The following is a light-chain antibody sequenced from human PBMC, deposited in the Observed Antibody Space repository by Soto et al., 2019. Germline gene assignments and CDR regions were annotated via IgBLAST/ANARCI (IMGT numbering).Light chain of an antibody. CDR2: GAS. CDR1: QSVRGN. V-gene: IGKV3-15*01. Sequence: EIVMTPSPATLSVSPGERATLSCRASQSVRGNLAWYQQTPGQSPRLLIYGASSRATGIPVRFSGSGSGTEFTLTISSLQSEDFAVYYCQQYNNWPFITFGQGTRREIK. J-gene: IGKJ5*01. CDR3: QQYNNWPFIT.